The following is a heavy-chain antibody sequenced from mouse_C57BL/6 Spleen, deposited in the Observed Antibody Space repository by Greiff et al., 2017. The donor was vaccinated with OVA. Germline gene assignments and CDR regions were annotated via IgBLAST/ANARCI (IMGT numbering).Heavy chain of an antibody. CDR3: ARHGSSYLDAMDY. CDR2: IDPSDSYT. Sequence: QVHVKQPGAELVKPGASVKLSCKASGYTFTSYWMQWVKQRPGQGLEWIGEIDPSDSYTNYNQKFKGKATLTVDSSSSTAYMQLSSLTSEDSAVYYCARHGSSYLDAMDYWGQGTSVTVSS. CDR1: GYTFTSYW. V-gene: IGHV1-50*01. D-gene: IGHD1-1*01. J-gene: IGHJ4*01.